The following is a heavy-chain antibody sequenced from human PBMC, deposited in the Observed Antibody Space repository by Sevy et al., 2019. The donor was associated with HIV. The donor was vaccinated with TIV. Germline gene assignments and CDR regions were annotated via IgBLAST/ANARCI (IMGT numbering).Heavy chain of an antibody. CDR3: ARHIRGWYFGNWFDP. J-gene: IGHJ5*02. CDR1: GDSISSSSYY. CDR2: IYYSGST. V-gene: IGHV4-39*01. D-gene: IGHD6-19*01. Sequence: SETLSLTCTVSGDSISSSSYYWGWIRQPPGKGLEWIGSIYYSGSTYYNPSLKSRVTISVDTSKNQFSLKLSSVTAADTAVYYCARHIRGWYFGNWFDPWGQGTLVTVSS.